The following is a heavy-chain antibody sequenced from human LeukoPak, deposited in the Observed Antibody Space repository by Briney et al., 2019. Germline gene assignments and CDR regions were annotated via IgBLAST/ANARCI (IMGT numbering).Heavy chain of an antibody. CDR2: IRYDGSNK. V-gene: IGHV3-30*02. Sequence: GGSLRLSCAASGFTFSSYGMHWVRQAPGKGLEWVAFIRYDGSNKYYADSVKGRFTISRDNSKNTLYLQMNSLRAEDTAVYYCAKDHWAAVTTYGLGSFDYWGQGTLVTVSS. CDR3: AKDHWAAVTTYGLGSFDY. CDR1: GFTFSSYG. J-gene: IGHJ4*02. D-gene: IGHD4-17*01.